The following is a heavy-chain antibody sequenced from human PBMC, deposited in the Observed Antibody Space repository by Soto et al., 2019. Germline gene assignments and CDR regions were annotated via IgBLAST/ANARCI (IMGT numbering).Heavy chain of an antibody. CDR3: ARGNLSFDFDS. CDR1: GFNFGFFG. CDR2: ISGDGINT. Sequence: QIQLVESGGDVVQPGKSLRLSCAASGFNFGFFGMHWFRQVPGKGLEWVAFISGDGINTQYAESVRGRLTLSRDYSRKTMYLQMDSLRDEDTALYYFARGNLSFDFDSWGLGTQVTVSS. D-gene: IGHD3-10*01. J-gene: IGHJ4*02. V-gene: IGHV3-30*03.